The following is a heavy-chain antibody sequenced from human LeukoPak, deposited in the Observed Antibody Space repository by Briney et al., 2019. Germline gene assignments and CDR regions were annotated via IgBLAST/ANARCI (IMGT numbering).Heavy chain of an antibody. J-gene: IGHJ4*02. D-gene: IGHD6-19*01. V-gene: IGHV3-48*02. CDR2: IDSSSSPT. CDR3: ARRASRSGGWHFFDY. CDR1: GFTFSSYS. Sequence: PGGSLRLSCAASGFTFSSYSMSWVRQAPGKGLEWVSYIDSSSSPTYYADSVKGRFTISRDNAKNSLYLQMNSLRDEDTAVYFCARRASRSGGWHFFDYWGQGTLVTVSS.